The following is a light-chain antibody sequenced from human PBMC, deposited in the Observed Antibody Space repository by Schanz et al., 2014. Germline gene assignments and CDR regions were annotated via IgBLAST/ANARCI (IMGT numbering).Light chain of an antibody. V-gene: IGLV1-40*01. CDR3: AAWDDSLNGLWV. CDR2: GNT. CDR1: SSNIGAGYD. Sequence: QSVLTQPPSVSGAPGQRVTISCTGSSSNIGAGYDVHWYQQLPGTAPKLLIYGNTNRPSGVPDRFSGSKSATSATLAISGLQSEDEADYYCAAWDDSLNGLWVFGGGTKLTVL. J-gene: IGLJ3*02.